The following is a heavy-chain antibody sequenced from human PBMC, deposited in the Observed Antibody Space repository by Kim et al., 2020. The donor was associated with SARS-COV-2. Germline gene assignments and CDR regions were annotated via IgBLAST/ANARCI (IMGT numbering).Heavy chain of an antibody. V-gene: IGHV4-39*01. CDR3: ARGGGWAFDY. CDR1: GGSISSSSYY. Sequence: SETLSLTCTVSGGSISSSSYYWGWIRQPPGKGLEWIGSIYYSGSTYYNPSLKSRVTISVDTSKNQFSLKLSSLRSEDTAVYYCARGGGWAFDYWGQGTLVTVAS. J-gene: IGHJ4*02. D-gene: IGHD6-19*01. CDR2: IYYSGST.